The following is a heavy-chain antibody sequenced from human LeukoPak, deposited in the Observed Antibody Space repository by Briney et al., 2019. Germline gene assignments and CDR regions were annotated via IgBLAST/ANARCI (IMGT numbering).Heavy chain of an antibody. J-gene: IGHJ4*02. D-gene: IGHD3-22*01. CDR1: GFTFSSYA. V-gene: IGHV3-30*01. CDR2: ISYDGSNK. CDR3: ARSDYYDSSGYLGY. Sequence: GGSLRLSCAASGFTFSSYAMHRVRQAPGKGLEWVAVISYDGSNKYYADSVKGRFTISRDNSKNTLYLQMNSLRAEDTAVYYCARSDYYDSSGYLGYWGQGTLVTVSS.